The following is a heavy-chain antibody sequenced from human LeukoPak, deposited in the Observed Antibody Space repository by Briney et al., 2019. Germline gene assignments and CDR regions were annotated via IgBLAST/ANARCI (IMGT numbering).Heavy chain of an antibody. Sequence: PGGSLRLSCAASGFTVSSTYMSWVRQAPGKGLEWVSDIYTGGSTYYADSVKGRFTISRDNSKNTLYLQMNSLRAEDTAVYYCARDNYGCNLDYWGQGTLVTASS. CDR2: IYTGGST. CDR1: GFTVSSTY. D-gene: IGHD4-23*01. J-gene: IGHJ4*02. V-gene: IGHV3-53*01. CDR3: ARDNYGCNLDY.